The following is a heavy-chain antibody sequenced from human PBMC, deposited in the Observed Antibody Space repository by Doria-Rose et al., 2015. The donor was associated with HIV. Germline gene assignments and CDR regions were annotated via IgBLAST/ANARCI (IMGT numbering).Heavy chain of an antibody. Sequence: SSDDTNYNQKFQGRVTVTRDTSKSQAYMELTRLTAEDTAVYYCAAVTVVFGVGPFYDFDIWGRGTLVTVSS. V-gene: IGHV1-58*01. CDR2: SSDDT. J-gene: IGHJ3*02. D-gene: IGHD3-3*01. CDR3: AAVTVVFGVGPFYDFDI.